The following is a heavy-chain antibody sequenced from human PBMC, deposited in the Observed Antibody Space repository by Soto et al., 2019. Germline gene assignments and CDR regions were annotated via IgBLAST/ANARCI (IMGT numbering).Heavy chain of an antibody. CDR2: IYYSGNT. J-gene: IGHJ6*02. V-gene: IGHV4-61*01. Sequence: SETLSLTCTVSGGSVSSGSYYWSWIRQPPGKGLEWIGYIYYSGNTNYNPSLKNRVTISVDTSKSQFSLKMSSVTAADTAVYYCARTVVVVAARTYYYYGMDVWGQGTTVTVSS. CDR1: GGSVSSGSYY. CDR3: ARTVVVVAARTYYYYGMDV. D-gene: IGHD2-15*01.